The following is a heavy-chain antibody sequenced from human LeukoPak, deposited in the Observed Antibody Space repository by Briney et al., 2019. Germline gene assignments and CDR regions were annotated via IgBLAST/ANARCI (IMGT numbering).Heavy chain of an antibody. CDR1: GGSFSGYY. V-gene: IGHV4-34*01. CDR3: ARAPWGSGYQSYYFDY. CDR2: INHSGST. D-gene: IGHD3-22*01. J-gene: IGHJ4*02. Sequence: PSETLSLTCAVYGGSFSGYYWSWVRQPPGKGLEWIGEINHSGSTNYNPSLKSRVTISVDTSKNQFSLKLSSVTAAGMAVYYCARAPWGSGYQSYYFDYGGQETLVTASS.